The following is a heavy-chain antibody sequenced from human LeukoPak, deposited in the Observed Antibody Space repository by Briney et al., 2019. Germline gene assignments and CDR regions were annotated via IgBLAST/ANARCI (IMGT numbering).Heavy chain of an antibody. Sequence: GSPRLSCATSGITFSRAAMTWVRQAPGKGLEWVSLIGSSGGSTYYADSVKGRFTISRDNSKNTLSLQMNSLRVEDTAIYYCAKDIQLSTWGLGTMVTVSS. V-gene: IGHV3-23*01. CDR3: AKDIQLST. D-gene: IGHD5-24*01. CDR1: GITFSRAA. CDR2: IGSSGGST. J-gene: IGHJ3*01.